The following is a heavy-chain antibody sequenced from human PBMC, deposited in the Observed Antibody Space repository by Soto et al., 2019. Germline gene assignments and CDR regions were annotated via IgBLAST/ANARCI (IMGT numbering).Heavy chain of an antibody. D-gene: IGHD2-8*01. CDR3: VSQRTSVLTQAYFDY. Sequence: SETLSLTCTVSGGSVSSSNYYWGWIRQSPGKGLEWIGSVYYRVRSYSKSSVKSRVTISVDTSKNQFSLNLNSVTASDTAVYYCVSQRTSVLTQAYFDYWGPGALVTVSS. V-gene: IGHV4-39*01. J-gene: IGHJ4*02. CDR1: GGSVSSSNYY. CDR2: VYYRVRS.